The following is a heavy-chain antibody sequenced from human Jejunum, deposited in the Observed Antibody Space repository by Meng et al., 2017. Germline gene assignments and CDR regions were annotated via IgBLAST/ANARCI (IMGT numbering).Heavy chain of an antibody. D-gene: IGHD6-19*01. CDR2: INSDGSVT. J-gene: IGHJ4*02. CDR1: GFTFNSYW. CDR3: ARALAVAGTGGYY. V-gene: IGHV3-74*01. Sequence: EVHLVESGGGLVQPGGSLGLSCAASGFTFNSYWIHWVRQAPGKGLVWVSRINSDGSVTTYADSVKGRFTISRDNAENTLYLQMNSLRAEDTAVYYCARALAVAGTGGYYWGQGTLVTVSS.